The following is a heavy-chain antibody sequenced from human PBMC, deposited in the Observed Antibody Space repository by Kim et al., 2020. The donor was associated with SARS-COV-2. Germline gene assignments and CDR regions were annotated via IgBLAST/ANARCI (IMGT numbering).Heavy chain of an antibody. CDR3: ARDRASYYDSSGYYIIDY. V-gene: IGHV3-11*01. J-gene: IGHJ4*02. Sequence: KGRFTMSRDTAKNSLYLQMNSLRAEDTAVYYCARDRASYYDSSGYYIIDYWGQGTLVTVSS. D-gene: IGHD3-22*01.